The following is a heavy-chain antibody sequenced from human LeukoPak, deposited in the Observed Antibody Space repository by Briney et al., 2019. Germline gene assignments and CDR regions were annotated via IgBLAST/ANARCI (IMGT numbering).Heavy chain of an antibody. J-gene: IGHJ6*03. Sequence: ASVKVSCKASGGTFSSYAISWVRQAPGQGLEWMGGIIPIFGTANYAQKFQGRVTITTDESTSTAYMELSSLRSEDTAVYYCARRAQYDFRVGDYYYMDVWGKGTTATVSS. CDR2: IIPIFGTA. V-gene: IGHV1-69*05. D-gene: IGHD3-3*01. CDR3: ARRAQYDFRVGDYYYMDV. CDR1: GGTFSSYA.